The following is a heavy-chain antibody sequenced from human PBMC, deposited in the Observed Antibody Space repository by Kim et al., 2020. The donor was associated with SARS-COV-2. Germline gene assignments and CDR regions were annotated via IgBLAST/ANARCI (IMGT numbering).Heavy chain of an antibody. CDR1: GYSISSCYY. D-gene: IGHD4-17*01. Sequence: SETLSLTCTVSGYSISSCYYWGWIRQPPGKGLEWIGSIYHSGSTYYNPSLKSRVTISVDTSKNQFSLKLSSVTAADTAVYYCARDRLDYGDSGWFDPWGQGTLVTVSS. J-gene: IGHJ5*02. V-gene: IGHV4-38-2*02. CDR3: ARDRLDYGDSGWFDP. CDR2: IYHSGST.